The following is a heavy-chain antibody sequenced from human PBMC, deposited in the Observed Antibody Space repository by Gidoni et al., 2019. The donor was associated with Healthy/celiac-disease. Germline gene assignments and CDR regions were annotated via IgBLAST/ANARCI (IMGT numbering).Heavy chain of an antibody. CDR2: IRSKANSYAT. J-gene: IGHJ4*02. CDR3: TRPAVVVTASVPLRTDD. V-gene: IGHV3-73*01. D-gene: IGHD2-21*02. Sequence: QASGKGLAWVGRIRSKANSYATAYAASVKGRFTISRDDSKNTAYLQMNSLKTEDTAVYYCTRPAVVVTASVPLRTDDWGKGTLVTVSS.